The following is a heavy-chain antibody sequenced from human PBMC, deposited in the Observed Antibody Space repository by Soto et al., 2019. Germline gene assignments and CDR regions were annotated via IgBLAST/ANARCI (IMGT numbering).Heavy chain of an antibody. CDR2: ISRESSYI. Sequence: GGSLRLSCIASGFTFSDYTMKWVRQAPRKGLEWVSSISRESSYIYYGDSVRGRFTISRDNAENSVTLQMTDLRVDDTGRYFCAVGAADLTSPHGMDVWGGGTTATVSS. D-gene: IGHD1-26*01. J-gene: IGHJ6*04. CDR3: AVGAADLTSPHGMDV. CDR1: GFTFSDYT. V-gene: IGHV3-21*01.